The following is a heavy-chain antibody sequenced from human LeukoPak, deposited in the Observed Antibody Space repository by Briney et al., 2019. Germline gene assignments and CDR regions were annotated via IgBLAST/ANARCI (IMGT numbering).Heavy chain of an antibody. CDR2: ISSIGTYI. J-gene: IGHJ4*02. CDR1: GFTFSTYS. CDR3: ARGKEYGEYDY. D-gene: IGHD3-10*01. Sequence: GGSLRLSCVASGFTFSTYSMNWVRLAPGKGLEWVSSISSIGTYIYYADSVKGRFTISRDDVKNSLYLHMSGLRDEDTALCYCARGKEYGEYDYWGQGTLVTVSS. V-gene: IGHV3-21*01.